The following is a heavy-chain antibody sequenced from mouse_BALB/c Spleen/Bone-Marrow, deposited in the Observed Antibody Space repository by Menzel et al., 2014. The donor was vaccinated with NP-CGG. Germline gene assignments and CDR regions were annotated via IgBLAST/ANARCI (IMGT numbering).Heavy chain of an antibody. D-gene: IGHD2-10*01. J-gene: IGHJ3*01. Sequence: VQLKESGGDLVKPGGSLKLSCAASGFTFSSYGMSWVRQTPDKRLEWVATISSGGSHTYYPDSVKGRFTISRDNAKNTLYLQMSSLKSEDTAMYYCARGGGAYYGNYWFAYWGQGTLVTVSA. CDR3: ARGGGAYYGNYWFAY. V-gene: IGHV5-6*01. CDR2: ISSGGSHT. CDR1: GFTFSSYG.